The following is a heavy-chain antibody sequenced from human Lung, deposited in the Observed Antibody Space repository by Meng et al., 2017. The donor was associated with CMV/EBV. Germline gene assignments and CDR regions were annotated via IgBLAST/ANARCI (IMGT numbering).Heavy chain of an antibody. CDR1: GNVFSTFA. J-gene: IGHJ4*02. V-gene: IGHV1-69*13. D-gene: IGHD6-13*01. CDR2: VVPLFGTA. CDR3: ARDVTRAGGAGSQFDF. Sequence: SVXVSXXTSGNVFSTFAVSWLRQDPGQGLEWMGGVVPLFGTANYAQKFQGRVSITADASTTTAYMELRSLKSEDRAIDFCARDVTRAGGAGSQFDFWGQGXLVTVSS.